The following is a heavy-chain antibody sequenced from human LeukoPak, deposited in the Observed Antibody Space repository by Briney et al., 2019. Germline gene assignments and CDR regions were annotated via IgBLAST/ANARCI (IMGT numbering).Heavy chain of an antibody. Sequence: GGSLRLSCAASGFTFSSYAMSWVRQAPGKGLEWVSAISGSGGSTYYAGSVKGRFTISRDNSKNSLYLQMNSLRVEDTALYHCARKGLGGELGGFDSWGQGTLVTVSS. V-gene: IGHV3-23*01. J-gene: IGHJ4*02. D-gene: IGHD1-7*01. CDR1: GFTFSSYA. CDR3: ARKGLGGELGGFDS. CDR2: ISGSGGST.